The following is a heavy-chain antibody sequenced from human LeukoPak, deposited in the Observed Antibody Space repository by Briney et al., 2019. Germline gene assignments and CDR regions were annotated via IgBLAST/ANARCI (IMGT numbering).Heavy chain of an antibody. Sequence: PSETLSLTCTVSGGSISSSSYYWGWIRQPPGKGLEWIGSIYYSGSTYYNPSLKSRVTISVDTSKNQFSLKLSSVTAADTAVYYCARHVYNTWPRNFDYWGQGTLVTVSS. J-gene: IGHJ4*02. V-gene: IGHV4-39*01. CDR1: GGSISSSSYY. CDR2: IYYSGST. D-gene: IGHD3-10*01. CDR3: ARHVYNTWPRNFDY.